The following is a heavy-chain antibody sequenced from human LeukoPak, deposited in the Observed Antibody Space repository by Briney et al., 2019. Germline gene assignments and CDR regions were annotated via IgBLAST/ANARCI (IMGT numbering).Heavy chain of an antibody. D-gene: IGHD3-10*01. CDR1: GYTFTSYG. CDR3: ATAMGSYGPRTMVLGFDY. CDR2: ISAYNGNT. Sequence: GASVKVSCKASGYTFTSYGISWVRQAPGQGLEWMGWISAYNGNTNYAQKLQGRVTITADKSTDTAYMELSSLRSEDTAVYYCATAMGSYGPRTMVLGFDYWGQGTLVTVSS. V-gene: IGHV1-18*01. J-gene: IGHJ4*02.